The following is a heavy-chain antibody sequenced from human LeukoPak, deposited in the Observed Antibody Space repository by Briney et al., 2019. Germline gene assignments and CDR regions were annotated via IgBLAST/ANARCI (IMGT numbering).Heavy chain of an antibody. CDR1: GDSITSAFH. CDR2: ISHSGTT. D-gene: IGHD2-15*01. CDR3: ARDHLACSGDTCFSAHWFDP. Sequence: SETLSLTCAVSGDSITSAFHWGWVRQPPGKGLEWIGSISHSGTTYYAPSFKSRLTISLDPSKDQLSPKLSSVTAADTAVFFCARDHLACSGDTCFSAHWFDPWGHGTLVIVSS. V-gene: IGHV4-38-2*02. J-gene: IGHJ5*02.